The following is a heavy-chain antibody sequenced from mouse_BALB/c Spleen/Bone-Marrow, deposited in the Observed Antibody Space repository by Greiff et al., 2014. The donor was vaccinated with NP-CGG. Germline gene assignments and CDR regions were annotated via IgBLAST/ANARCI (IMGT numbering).Heavy chain of an antibody. Sequence: VQLVESGPGLVQPSRSLSISCAVSGFSFTTYGVHWVRQSPGKGLEWLGVIWTGGSTEYYAAFISRLSISKVNEKSQVSFEMNSLQANDTAIYYCARNNRGYYFDYWGQGTTLTVSS. CDR3: ARNNRGYYFDY. V-gene: IGHV2-2*02. J-gene: IGHJ2*01. CDR2: IWTGGST. CDR1: GFSFTTYG. D-gene: IGHD3-1*01.